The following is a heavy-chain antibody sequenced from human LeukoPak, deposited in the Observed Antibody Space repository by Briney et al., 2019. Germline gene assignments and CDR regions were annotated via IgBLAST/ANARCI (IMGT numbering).Heavy chain of an antibody. CDR3: ARLTYYYDSSGYYPAYYFDY. D-gene: IGHD3-22*01. J-gene: IGHJ4*02. CDR2: IYYSGST. CDR1: GGSISSYY. Sequence: PSETLSLTCTVSGGSISSYYWSWIRQPPGKGLEWIGYIYYSGSTNYNPALKRRVTISVDTSKNQFSLKLSSVTAADTAVYYCARLTYYYDSSGYYPAYYFDYWGQGTLVTVSS. V-gene: IGHV4-59*08.